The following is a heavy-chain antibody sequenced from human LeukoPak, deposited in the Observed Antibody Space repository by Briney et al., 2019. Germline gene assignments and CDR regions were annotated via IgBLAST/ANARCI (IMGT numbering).Heavy chain of an antibody. CDR1: GYIFTGYY. Sequence: ASVKVSCKASGYIFTGYYMHWVRQAPGQGLEWMGWINPNSGDTNYAQKFQGRVTMTRDTSISTAYMELSRLRSDDTAVYYCGRDLLGPLDYWGQGTLVTVSS. J-gene: IGHJ4*02. CDR2: INPNSGDT. CDR3: GRDLLGPLDY. D-gene: IGHD3-16*01. V-gene: IGHV1-2*02.